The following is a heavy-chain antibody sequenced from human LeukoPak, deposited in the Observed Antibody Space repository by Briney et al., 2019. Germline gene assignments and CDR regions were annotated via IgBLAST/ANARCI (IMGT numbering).Heavy chain of an antibody. CDR2: IYAGDSET. CDR3: ARVGKGSYPRNYFDY. CDR1: GYDFTDYW. J-gene: IGHJ4*02. D-gene: IGHD1-26*01. V-gene: IGHV5-51*01. Sequence: GESLQISCEGSGYDFTDYWIAWVRQLPGKGLEYMGIIYAGDSETRYSPSFQGQVTMSVDKSISIAYLQWSGLKASDTAMYYCARVGKGSYPRNYFDYWGQGTLVTVSS.